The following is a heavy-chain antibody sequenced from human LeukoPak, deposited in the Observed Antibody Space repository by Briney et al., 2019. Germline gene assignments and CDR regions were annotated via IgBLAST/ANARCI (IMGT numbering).Heavy chain of an antibody. V-gene: IGHV4-59*08. Sequence: PSETLSLTCTVSGGSISSYYWSWIRQPPGKGLEWIGYIYYSGSTNYNPSLKSRVTISVDTSKNQFSLKLSSVTAADTAVYFCASTARIFEYWGQGTLVTVS. CDR3: ASTARIFEY. D-gene: IGHD2-15*01. CDR1: GGSISSYY. CDR2: IYYSGST. J-gene: IGHJ4*02.